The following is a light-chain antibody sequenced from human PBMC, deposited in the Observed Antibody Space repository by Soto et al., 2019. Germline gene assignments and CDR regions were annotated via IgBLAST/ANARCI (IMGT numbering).Light chain of an antibody. Sequence: EIVMTQSPATLSVSPGERATLSCRASQSVSSNLDWYQQKPGQAPRLLIYGASTRATGIPARFSGSGSGTEVTLTISSLQSKDFAVYYCQQYNNWPITFGQGTRLQIK. CDR2: GAS. CDR3: QQYNNWPIT. CDR1: QSVSSN. J-gene: IGKJ5*01. V-gene: IGKV3-15*01.